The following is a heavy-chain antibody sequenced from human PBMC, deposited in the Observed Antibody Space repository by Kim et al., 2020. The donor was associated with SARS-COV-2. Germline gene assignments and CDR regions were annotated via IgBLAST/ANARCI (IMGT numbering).Heavy chain of an antibody. CDR1: GFMFSNYA. D-gene: IGHD3-10*01. CDR2: IRGGGAIT. Sequence: GGSLRLSCAASGFMFSNYAMSWVRRAPGKGLEWVSYIRGGGAITHYAGSVKGRCTISRDNFKNTLYLQLDSLRAEDTAVYYCAKCLSGWGNDAFDIWGLGTMVTVSS. CDR3: AKCLSGWGNDAFDI. V-gene: IGHV3-23*01. J-gene: IGHJ3*02.